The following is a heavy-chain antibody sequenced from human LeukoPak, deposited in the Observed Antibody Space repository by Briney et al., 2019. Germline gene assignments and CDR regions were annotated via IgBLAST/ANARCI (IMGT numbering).Heavy chain of an antibody. V-gene: IGHV4-34*01. D-gene: IGHD3-16*01. Sequence: SETLSLTCAVYGGSFSGYYWSWIRQPPGKGLEWIGEINHSGSTNYNPSLKSRVTISVDTSKNQFSLKLSSVTAADTAVYYCARTPTHLYVWYHAYYFDYWGQGALVTVSS. CDR1: GGSFSGYY. J-gene: IGHJ4*02. CDR3: ARTPTHLYVWYHAYYFDY. CDR2: INHSGST.